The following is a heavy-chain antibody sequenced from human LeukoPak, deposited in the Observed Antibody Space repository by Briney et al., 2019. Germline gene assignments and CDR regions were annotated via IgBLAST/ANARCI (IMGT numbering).Heavy chain of an antibody. CDR2: ISYDGKND. CDR1: GFTFSDYA. Sequence: GGSLKLSWTGSGFTFSDYAIHWVRQVPGKGLERVSLISYDGKNDYYRESVKGRFSLSRDRSKNTVHLQMDSLTTEDTALYYCARGDTGSHVTCDYWGQGTRVTVSS. V-gene: IGHV3-30*04. J-gene: IGHJ4*02. CDR3: ARGDTGSHVTCDY. D-gene: IGHD1-26*01.